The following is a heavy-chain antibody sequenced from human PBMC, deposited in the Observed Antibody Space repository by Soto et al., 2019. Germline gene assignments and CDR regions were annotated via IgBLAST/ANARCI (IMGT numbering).Heavy chain of an antibody. CDR3: VKNSGWFNT. CDR2: IDGSGGIT. D-gene: IGHD3-10*01. Sequence: EVQLLESGGGLVQPGGSLRLACAASGFSFNSYAMVWVRQAPGEGLEWVSTIDGSGGITYYADSVKGRFTISRDNSRNTVYLQMNSLRGDDTALYYCVKNSGWFNTWGQGALVTVSS. V-gene: IGHV3-23*01. CDR1: GFSFNSYA. J-gene: IGHJ5*02.